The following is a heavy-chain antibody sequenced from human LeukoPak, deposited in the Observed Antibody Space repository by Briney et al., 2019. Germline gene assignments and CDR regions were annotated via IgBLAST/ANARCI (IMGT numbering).Heavy chain of an antibody. J-gene: IGHJ4*02. CDR1: GGSISSYY. D-gene: IGHD6-13*01. CDR2: IYTSGST. CDR3: ARGYRSFVEATFFDY. V-gene: IGHV4-4*07. Sequence: SETLSLTCTVSGGSISSYYWSWIRQPAGKGLEWIGLIYTSGSTNYNPSLKSRVTMSVETSKNQFSLKLSSVTAADTAVYYCARGYRSFVEATFFDYWGQGTLVTVSS.